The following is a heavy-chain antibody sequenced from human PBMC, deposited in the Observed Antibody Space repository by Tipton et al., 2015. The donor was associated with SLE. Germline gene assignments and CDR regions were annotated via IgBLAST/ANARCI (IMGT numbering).Heavy chain of an antibody. J-gene: IGHJ5*02. CDR3: AQGDTRDGYNFFIA. Sequence: SLRLSCAGSGFTFDYHGMHWVRQTPGKGPEWVSGITWNSFNIGYADSVKGRFTISRDNAKNSLYLQMDSLRPEDTALYYCAQGDTRDGYNFFIAWGQGTQVTVSP. CDR1: GFTFDYHG. D-gene: IGHD5-24*01. CDR2: ITWNSFNI. V-gene: IGHV3-9*01.